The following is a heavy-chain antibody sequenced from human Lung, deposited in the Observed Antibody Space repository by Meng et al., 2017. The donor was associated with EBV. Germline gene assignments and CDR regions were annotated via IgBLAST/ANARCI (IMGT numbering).Heavy chain of an antibody. CDR3: ARSTFDY. D-gene: IGHD1-26*01. J-gene: IGHJ4*02. Sequence: QGQLAGSGPGLVKPSGTLALTCDASGASISRSDLWSWVRQPPGKGLEWIGEINDSGSTDYNPSLKSRLTISVDRSKSQFSLELSSVTAADTAVYYCARSTFDYWGQGTLVTVSS. CDR2: INDSGST. V-gene: IGHV4-4*02. CDR1: GASISRSDL.